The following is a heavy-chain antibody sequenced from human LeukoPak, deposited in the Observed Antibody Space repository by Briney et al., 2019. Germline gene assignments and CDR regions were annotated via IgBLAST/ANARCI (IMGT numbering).Heavy chain of an antibody. D-gene: IGHD6-13*01. CDR2: ISCTSSYT. CDR1: GFTFRDYY. CDR3: ARLGSIAAAGTPDY. V-gene: IGHV3-11*06. J-gene: IGHJ4*02. Sequence: GDPLRLSCAACGFTFRDYYVSWIRPAPGKGLECFSYISCTSSYTTYADSVQGRFTISRDNAKNSLYLQMNSLRGDDTAVYYCARLGSIAAAGTPDYWGQGTLVTVSS.